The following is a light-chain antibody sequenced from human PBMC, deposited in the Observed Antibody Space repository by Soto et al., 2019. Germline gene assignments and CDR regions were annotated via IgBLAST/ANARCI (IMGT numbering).Light chain of an antibody. CDR1: SSKIGAGYD. CDR3: QSYASGLSGFYV. J-gene: IGLJ1*01. CDR2: GNS. Sequence: QTVVTQPPSVSGAPGQRATISCTGSSSKIGAGYDVHWYQQLPGTAPKLLIYGNSNRPSGVPDRFSGSKSGTSAYLAITGRQAEDEADYYCQSYASGLSGFYVFGTGTKHTVL. V-gene: IGLV1-40*01.